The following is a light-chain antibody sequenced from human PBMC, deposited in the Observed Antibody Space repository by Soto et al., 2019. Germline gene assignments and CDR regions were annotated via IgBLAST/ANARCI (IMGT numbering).Light chain of an antibody. Sequence: ERVMKQSKATLSVSPGERVTLSCRASQSFSSNLAWYQHKPGQAPRLLIYGASTTATDVPPRFSGSGSGTEFTLTISNLQSEDFAVYYCQQYNDWPRTFGQRTRLEV. CDR1: QSFSSN. V-gene: IGKV3-15*01. CDR2: GAS. CDR3: QQYNDWPRT. J-gene: IGKJ5*01.